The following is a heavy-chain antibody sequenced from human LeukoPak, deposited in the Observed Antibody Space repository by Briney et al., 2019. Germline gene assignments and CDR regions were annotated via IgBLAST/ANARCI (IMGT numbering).Heavy chain of an antibody. Sequence: PGGSLRLSCAASGFTFSSYSMNWVRQAPGKGLEWVSAISAGGGTTYYADSVKGRFTISRDNSKNTLYLQMNSLRAEDTAVYYCARDSASRGSYSRSWGQGTLVTVSS. J-gene: IGHJ4*02. CDR3: ARDSASRGSYSRS. CDR2: ISAGGGTT. V-gene: IGHV3-23*01. CDR1: GFTFSSYS. D-gene: IGHD6-13*01.